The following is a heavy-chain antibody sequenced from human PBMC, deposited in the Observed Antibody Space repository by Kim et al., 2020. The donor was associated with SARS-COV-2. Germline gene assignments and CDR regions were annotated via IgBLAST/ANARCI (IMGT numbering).Heavy chain of an antibody. CDR3: VRRGVRWDLDY. J-gene: IGHJ4*02. Sequence: ASVKVSCKASGFTFTAYYIQWMRQAPGQGLEWMGRIDPYGGDIKSAQKFQGRVAMTADTSINTAYLEVTSLTSDDTAFYYCVRRGVRWDLDYWGQGTLVTVSS. CDR2: IDPYGGDI. D-gene: IGHD2-8*02. V-gene: IGHV1-2*06. CDR1: GFTFTAYY.